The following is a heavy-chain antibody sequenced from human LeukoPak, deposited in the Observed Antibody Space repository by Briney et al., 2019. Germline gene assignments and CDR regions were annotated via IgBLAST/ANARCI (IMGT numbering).Heavy chain of an antibody. D-gene: IGHD1-26*01. J-gene: IGHJ3*02. CDR2: ISYDGSNK. CDR1: GFTFSSYA. CDR3: AKGYPNWDDAFDI. Sequence: GGSLRLSCAASGFTFSSYAMHWVRQAPGKGLEWVAVISYDGSNKYYADSVKGRFTISRDNFKNTLYLQMNSLRAEDTAVYYCAKGYPNWDDAFDIWGQGTMVTVSS. V-gene: IGHV3-30-3*01.